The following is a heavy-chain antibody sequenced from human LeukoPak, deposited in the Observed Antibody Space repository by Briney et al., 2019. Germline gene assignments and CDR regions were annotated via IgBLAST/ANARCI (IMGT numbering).Heavy chain of an antibody. CDR3: ASVSYLRPSDYMDV. CDR2: ISAYNGKT. J-gene: IGHJ6*03. V-gene: IGHV1-18*04. D-gene: IGHD1-26*01. Sequence: GASVKVSCKASGYTFTGYYMHWVRQAPGQGLEWMGWISAYNGKTLYAEKFQGRVTMTTDTATSTVYMELRSLRSEDTAVYYCASVSYLRPSDYMDVWGKGTTVTVSS. CDR1: GYTFTGYY.